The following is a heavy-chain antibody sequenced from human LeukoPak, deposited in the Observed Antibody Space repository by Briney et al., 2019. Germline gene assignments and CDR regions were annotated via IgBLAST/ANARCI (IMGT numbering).Heavy chain of an antibody. CDR2: IKLDGSEK. CDR1: GFTFSSYW. Sequence: PGGPLRLSCAASGFTFSSYWMSWVRQAPGRGLEWMANIKLDGSEKWYADSVKGRFTISRDNAKTSLFMQMNSLRAEDTAVYYCARDAWKDRYFDYWGQGTLVTVSS. CDR3: ARDAWKDRYFDY. J-gene: IGHJ4*02. D-gene: IGHD1-1*01. V-gene: IGHV3-7*01.